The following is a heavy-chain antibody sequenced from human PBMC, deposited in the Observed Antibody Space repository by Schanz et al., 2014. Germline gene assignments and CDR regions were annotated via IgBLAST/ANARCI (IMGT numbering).Heavy chain of an antibody. CDR3: ASVIMVAGNHRDGRDV. J-gene: IGHJ6*02. CDR1: GFTFSSYG. D-gene: IGHD6-19*01. V-gene: IGHV3-21*05. Sequence: VQLVESGGGVVQPGRSRRLSCEASGFTFSSYGMHWVRQAPGKGLEWISYISNSGTYTKYADSVKGRFVISRDNARSSLYLQMSSLRDGDTAVYYCASVIMVAGNHRDGRDVWGQGTTVIVSS. CDR2: ISNSGTYT.